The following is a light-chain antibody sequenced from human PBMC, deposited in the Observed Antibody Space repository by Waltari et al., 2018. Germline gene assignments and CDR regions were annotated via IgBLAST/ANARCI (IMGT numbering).Light chain of an antibody. CDR3: QQYNNWPPQCS. V-gene: IGKV3-15*01. Sequence: EIVMKQSPAILSVSPGETVILSCRASQNVHGNLAWYQQKPGQAPRLLIYGTAVRAPGVPDRFSGSGSGTEFTLAISSLQSEDFAHYYCQQYNNWPPQCSFGQGTKLEI. J-gene: IGKJ2*02. CDR2: GTA. CDR1: QNVHGN.